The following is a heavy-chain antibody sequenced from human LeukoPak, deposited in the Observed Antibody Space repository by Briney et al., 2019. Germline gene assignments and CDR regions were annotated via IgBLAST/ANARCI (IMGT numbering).Heavy chain of an antibody. V-gene: IGHV4-38-2*02. CDR1: GYSISSGYY. J-gene: IGHJ4*02. CDR2: IYHSGST. CDR3: ARDRYSSSSGLDY. Sequence: SETLSLTCTVSGYSISSGYYWGWIRQPPGKGLEWIGSIYHSGSTYYNPSLKSRVTISVDTSKNQFSLKLSSVTAADTAVYYCARDRYSSSSGLDYWGQGTLVTVSS. D-gene: IGHD6-6*01.